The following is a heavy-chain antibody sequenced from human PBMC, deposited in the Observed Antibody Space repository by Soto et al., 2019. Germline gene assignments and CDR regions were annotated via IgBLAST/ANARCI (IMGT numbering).Heavy chain of an antibody. D-gene: IGHD3-10*01. Sequence: QVQLQESGPGLVKPSQTLSLTCTVSGGSISSGGYYWSWIRQHPGKGLEWIGYIYYSGSTYYNPSLKSRVTISLDTSKNQFSLKLRSVTAADTAVYYCARTYLGVRGVRRHPWFDPWGQGTLVPVSS. CDR2: IYYSGST. CDR1: GGSISSGGYY. CDR3: ARTYLGVRGVRRHPWFDP. J-gene: IGHJ5*02. V-gene: IGHV4-31*03.